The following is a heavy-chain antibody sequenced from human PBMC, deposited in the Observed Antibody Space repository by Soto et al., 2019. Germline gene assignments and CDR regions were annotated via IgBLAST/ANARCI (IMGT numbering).Heavy chain of an antibody. CDR3: AKSAYYDFWSGHRFDP. V-gene: IGHV3-23*01. CDR2: ISGSGGSP. CDR1: GFTFSSYA. D-gene: IGHD3-3*01. Sequence: GVSLRLSCAASGFTFSSYAMSWIRQAPGKGLEWVSAISGSGGSPYYADSVKGRFTVSRDNSKNTLYLQMNSLRAEDTAVYYCAKSAYYDFWSGHRFDPWGQGTLVTVSS. J-gene: IGHJ5*02.